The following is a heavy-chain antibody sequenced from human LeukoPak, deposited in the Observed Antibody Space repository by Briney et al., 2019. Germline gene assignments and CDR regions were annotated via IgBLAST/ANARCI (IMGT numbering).Heavy chain of an antibody. CDR1: GYTFTGYY. CDR3: ASRPDQHLLYYFDY. Sequence: ASVKVSCKASGYTFTGYYMHWVRQAPGQRLEWMGWINPNSGGTKYAQKFQGRVTMTSDASISTAYMELSSLRSDDTAVYYCASRPDQHLLYYFDYWGQGALVTVSS. D-gene: IGHD2-15*01. CDR2: INPNSGGT. J-gene: IGHJ4*02. V-gene: IGHV1-2*02.